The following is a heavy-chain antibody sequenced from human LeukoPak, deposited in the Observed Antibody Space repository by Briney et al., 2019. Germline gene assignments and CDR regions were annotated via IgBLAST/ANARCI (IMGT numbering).Heavy chain of an antibody. Sequence: ASVKVSCKASGYTFTGYYMHWVRQAPGQGLEWMGRINPNSGGTNYAQKFQGRVTMTRDTSISTAYMELSRLRSDDTAVYYRVREMWYDSSGYYYGYWGQGTLVTVSS. CDR2: INPNSGGT. CDR3: VREMWYDSSGYYYGY. D-gene: IGHD3-22*01. V-gene: IGHV1-2*06. J-gene: IGHJ4*02. CDR1: GYTFTGYY.